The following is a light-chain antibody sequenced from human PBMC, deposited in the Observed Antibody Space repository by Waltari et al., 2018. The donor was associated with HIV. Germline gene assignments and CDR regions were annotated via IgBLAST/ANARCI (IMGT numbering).Light chain of an antibody. CDR3: ATWDDGLNALL. Sequence: QSVLTQSPSVSEAPGQRVTISCSVSNSNIGSQPGTWYRQSPGKPPRLLVYHDDLILSGVSDRLSASKSGTSASLAINDLQSEDESLYYCATWDDGLNALLFGGGTKVTVL. J-gene: IGLJ2*01. CDR2: HDD. V-gene: IGLV1-36*01. CDR1: NSNIGSQP.